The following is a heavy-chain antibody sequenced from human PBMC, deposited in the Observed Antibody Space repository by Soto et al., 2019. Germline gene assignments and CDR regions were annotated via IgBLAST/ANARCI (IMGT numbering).Heavy chain of an antibody. V-gene: IGHV3-30*18. D-gene: IGHD6-13*01. J-gene: IGHJ6*04. CDR2: ISYDGTNK. Sequence: GGSLRLSCAASGFSFSSCAMHWVRQAPGKGLEWVAVISYDGTNKYYADSVKGRFIISRDNSKNTLYLQMNSLRAEDTAVYYCAKDHISSSWDTYYYYGMDVWGKGTTVTVSS. CDR3: AKDHISSSWDTYYYYGMDV. CDR1: GFSFSSCA.